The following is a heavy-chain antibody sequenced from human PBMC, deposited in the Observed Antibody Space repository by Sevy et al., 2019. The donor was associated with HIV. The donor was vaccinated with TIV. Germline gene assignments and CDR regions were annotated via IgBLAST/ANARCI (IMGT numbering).Heavy chain of an antibody. Sequence: LETLSLTCTVSGGSITSLYWNWIRQPPGKGLEWIANIYYNGHINYNPSLKSRVTLSLDTSKNQFPLRLSSVTAADAAMYYCAGENAWGRGYSWGQGTLVTVSS. D-gene: IGHD1-26*01. CDR3: AGENAWGRGYS. V-gene: IGHV4-59*11. CDR1: GGSITSLY. J-gene: IGHJ4*02. CDR2: IYYNGHI.